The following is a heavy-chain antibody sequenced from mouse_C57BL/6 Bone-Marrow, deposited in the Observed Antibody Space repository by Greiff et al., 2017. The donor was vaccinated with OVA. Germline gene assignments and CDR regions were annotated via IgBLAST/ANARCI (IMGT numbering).Heavy chain of an antibody. CDR2: IDPHSGGT. CDR1: GYTFTSYW. Sequence: QVQLQQPGAELVKPGASVKLSCKASGYTFTSYWMHWVQQRPGRGLAWIGRIDPHSGGTKYNEKLKSKSTLSVDKPSSTVYMQLSSLTSEDSAVYYCARGRTDGYSLAYWGKGTLVTVSA. D-gene: IGHD2-3*01. V-gene: IGHV1-72*01. CDR3: ARGRTDGYSLAY. J-gene: IGHJ3*01.